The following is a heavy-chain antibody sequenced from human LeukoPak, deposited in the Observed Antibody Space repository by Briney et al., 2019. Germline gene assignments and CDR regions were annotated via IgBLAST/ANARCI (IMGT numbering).Heavy chain of an antibody. J-gene: IGHJ1*01. D-gene: IGHD6-13*01. Sequence: RSSETLSLTCTVSGGSISSYYWSWIRQPPGKGLEWIGYIYYSGSTNCNPSLKSRVTISVDTSKNQFSLKLSSVTAADTAVYYCASFASSSWYYFQHWGQGTLVTVSS. V-gene: IGHV4-59*01. CDR2: IYYSGST. CDR1: GGSISSYY. CDR3: ASFASSSWYYFQH.